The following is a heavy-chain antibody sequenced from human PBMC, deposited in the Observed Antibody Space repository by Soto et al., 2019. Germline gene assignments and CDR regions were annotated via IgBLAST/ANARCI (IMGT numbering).Heavy chain of an antibody. D-gene: IGHD5-18*01. CDR3: SRGGPRDGYRDLDY. J-gene: IGHJ4*02. Sequence: EVQLLESGGDLVQPGGSLRLSCAASGFTFPTYAMTWVRRAPGKGLEWVSTITHSSDGSYYADSVMGRFTISRDNSKNTAYLHMSGLRAEDTAVYYCSRGGPRDGYRDLDYWGQGTQVTVSS. CDR1: GFTFPTYA. V-gene: IGHV3-23*01. CDR2: ITHSSDGS.